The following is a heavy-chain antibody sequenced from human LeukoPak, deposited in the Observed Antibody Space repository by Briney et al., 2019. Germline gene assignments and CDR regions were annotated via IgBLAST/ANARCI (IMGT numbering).Heavy chain of an antibody. CDR3: ARGVCSGGSCYSEWNY. D-gene: IGHD2-15*01. Sequence: SETLSLTCAVYGGSFSGYYWSWIRQPPGKGLEWIGEINYSGSTNYNPSFKSRVTISVDTSKNQFSLKLSSVTAADTAVYYCARGVCSGGSCYSEWNYWGQGTLVTVSS. CDR1: GGSFSGYY. J-gene: IGHJ4*02. V-gene: IGHV4-34*01. CDR2: INYSGST.